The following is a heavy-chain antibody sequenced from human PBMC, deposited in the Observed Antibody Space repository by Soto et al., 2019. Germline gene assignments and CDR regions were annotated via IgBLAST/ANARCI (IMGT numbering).Heavy chain of an antibody. CDR2: ISSSSSYT. J-gene: IGHJ4*02. V-gene: IGHV3-11*05. CDR1: GFTFSDYY. CDR3: AKGKSAWGFFDF. D-gene: IGHD7-27*01. Sequence: PGGSLRLSCAASGFTFSDYYMSWIRQAPGKGLEWVSYISSSSSYTNYADSVKGRFTISRDNSKDTVFLQMNSLRADDTALYYCAKGKSAWGFFDFWGQGTQVTVSS.